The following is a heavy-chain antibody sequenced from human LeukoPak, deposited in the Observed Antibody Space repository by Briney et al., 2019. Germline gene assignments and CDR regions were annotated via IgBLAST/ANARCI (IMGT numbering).Heavy chain of an antibody. Sequence: SETLSLTCTASGDSVSGHYWSWIRQTPGKGLEWIGYVSYSGGTNYNPSLKRRVPISLDTSKNQFSLKLSSPAAADPAVYYCARAPMAITTSAFPDAFDFWGQGTMVTVSS. J-gene: IGHJ3*01. D-gene: IGHD5-12*01. V-gene: IGHV4-59*02. CDR3: ARAPMAITTSAFPDAFDF. CDR1: GDSVSGHY. CDR2: VSYSGGT.